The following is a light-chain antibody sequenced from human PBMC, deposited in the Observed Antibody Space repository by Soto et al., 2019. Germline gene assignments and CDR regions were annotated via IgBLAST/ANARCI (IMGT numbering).Light chain of an antibody. CDR1: QTITTW. J-gene: IGKJ1*01. CDR3: QQYSTYSGT. CDR2: DAS. Sequence: DIQMTQSPSTLSASVGDRVTTTCRASQTITTWLAWYQQKPGKAPKLLIYDASTLESGVPSRFSGSGFGTEFSLTISSLQPDDSATYYCQQYSTYSGTFGQGTKVDIK. V-gene: IGKV1-5*01.